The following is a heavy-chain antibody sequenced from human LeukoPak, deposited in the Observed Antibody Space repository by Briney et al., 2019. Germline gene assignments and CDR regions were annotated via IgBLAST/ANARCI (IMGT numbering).Heavy chain of an antibody. Sequence: ASVKVSCKASGYTFTGYYMHWVRQAPGQGLEWMGWINPNSGGTNYAQKFQGRVTMTRDTSISTAYMELSRLRSDDTAVYYCAREGSGYYSNYLPDYWGQGTLVTVSS. V-gene: IGHV1-2*02. CDR1: GYTFTGYY. J-gene: IGHJ4*02. D-gene: IGHD4-11*01. CDR2: INPNSGGT. CDR3: AREGSGYYSNYLPDY.